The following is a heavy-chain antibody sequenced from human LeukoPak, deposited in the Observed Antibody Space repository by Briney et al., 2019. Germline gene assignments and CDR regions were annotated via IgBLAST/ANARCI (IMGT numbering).Heavy chain of an antibody. V-gene: IGHV4-34*01. D-gene: IGHD4-17*01. J-gene: IGHJ4*02. CDR2: INHSGST. Sequence: KSGGSLRLSCAASGFTFSSYAMSWVRQPPGKGLEWIGEINHSGSTNYNPSLKSRVTISVDTSKNQFSLKLSSVTAADTAVYYCARGHYGDSSFDYWGQGTLVTVSS. CDR3: ARGHYGDSSFDY. CDR1: GFTFSSYA.